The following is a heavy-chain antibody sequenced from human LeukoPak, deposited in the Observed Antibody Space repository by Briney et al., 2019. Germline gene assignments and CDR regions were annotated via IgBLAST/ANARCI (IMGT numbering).Heavy chain of an antibody. D-gene: IGHD6-13*01. Sequence: SETLSLTCTVSGGSISSYYWSWIRQPAGKGLEWIGRIYTSGSTYYNPSLKSRVTISVDTSKNQFSLKLSSVTAADTAVYYCASLAAALVGGNYYYYYYMDVWGKGTTVTIPS. CDR3: ASLAAALVGGNYYYYYYMDV. CDR2: IYTSGST. J-gene: IGHJ6*03. V-gene: IGHV4-4*07. CDR1: GGSISSYY.